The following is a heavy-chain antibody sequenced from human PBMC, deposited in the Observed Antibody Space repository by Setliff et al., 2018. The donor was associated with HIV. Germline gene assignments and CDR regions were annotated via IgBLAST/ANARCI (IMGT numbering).Heavy chain of an antibody. CDR3: ARGLGQQLGRFWYFDL. Sequence: PSETLSLTCAVYGGSFSGYYWSWIRQPPGKGLEWIGEINHSGSTNYNPSLKSRVTISVDTSKDQFSLKLSSVTAADTAVCYCARGLGQQLGRFWYFDLWGRGTLVTVSS. V-gene: IGHV4-34*01. CDR1: GGSFSGYY. J-gene: IGHJ2*01. CDR2: INHSGST. D-gene: IGHD6-13*01.